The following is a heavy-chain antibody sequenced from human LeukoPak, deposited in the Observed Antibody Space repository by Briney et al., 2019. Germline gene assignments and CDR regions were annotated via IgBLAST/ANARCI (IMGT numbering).Heavy chain of an antibody. CDR1: GFDFNNYV. J-gene: IGHJ4*02. CDR3: AKAHGRDGYNWNY. D-gene: IGHD5-24*01. Sequence: PGRSLRLSCAASGFDFNNYVMHWVRQAPGKGLEWVAVISYDGSNIYYSDSVKGRFTISRDNSKNTLYLQMNSLRAEDTAVYYCAKAHGRDGYNWNYWGQGTLVTVSS. V-gene: IGHV3-30*04. CDR2: ISYDGSNI.